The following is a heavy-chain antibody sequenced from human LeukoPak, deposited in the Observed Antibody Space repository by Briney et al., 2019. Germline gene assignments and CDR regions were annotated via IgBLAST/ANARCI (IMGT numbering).Heavy chain of an antibody. J-gene: IGHJ4*02. V-gene: IGHV3-23*01. Sequence: GGSLRLSCAASGFTFTSYAMSWVRQTPGKGLEWVSFISDSSVGDSTYYADSVRGRFTISRDNSQSTLYLQMNSLRAEDTAVYYCARARNNYDSSGYSALDYWGQGTLVTVSS. D-gene: IGHD3-22*01. CDR3: ARARNNYDSSGYSALDY. CDR1: GFTFTSYA. CDR2: ISDSSVGDST.